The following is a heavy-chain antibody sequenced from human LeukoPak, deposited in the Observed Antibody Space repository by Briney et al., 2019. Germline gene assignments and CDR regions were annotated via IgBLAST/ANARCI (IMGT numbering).Heavy chain of an antibody. Sequence: SETLSLTCTVSGGSLNRNYWSWIRQPAGKGLEWMGRVYSRGSTNYNPSLKSRVTISVDTSKNQFSLKLSSVTAADTAVYYCASTNGYTNGRFFDYWGHGTLVTVSS. J-gene: IGHJ4*01. CDR2: VYSRGST. CDR1: GGSLNRNY. V-gene: IGHV4-4*07. CDR3: ASTNGYTNGRFFDY. D-gene: IGHD5-24*01.